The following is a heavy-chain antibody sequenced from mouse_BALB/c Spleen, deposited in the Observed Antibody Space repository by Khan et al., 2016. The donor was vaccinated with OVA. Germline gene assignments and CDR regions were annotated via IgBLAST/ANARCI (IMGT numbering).Heavy chain of an antibody. Sequence: QVQLQQSGPGLVQPSQSLSITCTVSGFSLITYGVHWVRQSPGKGLEWLGVIWSDGSTDYNAALKSRLSITKDNSKSQVFFKMNSLQADDTATYYCARNSYRYDFTYWGRGTLVTVSA. CDR1: GFSLITYG. V-gene: IGHV2-4-1*01. CDR2: IWSDGST. D-gene: IGHD2-12*01. CDR3: ARNSYRYDFTY. J-gene: IGHJ3*01.